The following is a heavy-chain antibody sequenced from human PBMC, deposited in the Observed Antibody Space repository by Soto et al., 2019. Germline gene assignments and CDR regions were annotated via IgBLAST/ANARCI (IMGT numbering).Heavy chain of an antibody. J-gene: IGHJ3*02. CDR3: ARDQAGYSSSWDDAFDI. CDR2: ISAYNGNT. V-gene: IGHV1-18*01. D-gene: IGHD6-13*01. CDR1: GYTFTSYG. Sequence: QVQLVQSGAEVKKPGASVKVSCKASGYTFTSYGISWVRQAPGQGLEWMGWISAYNGNTNYAQKLQSRVTMTTDTSTSTAYMELRSLRSDDTAVYYCARDQAGYSSSWDDAFDIWGQGTMVTVSS.